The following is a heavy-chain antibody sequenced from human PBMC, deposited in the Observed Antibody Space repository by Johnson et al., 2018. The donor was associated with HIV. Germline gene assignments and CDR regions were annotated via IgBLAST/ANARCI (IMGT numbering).Heavy chain of an antibody. V-gene: IGHV3-20*04. Sequence: VQLVESGGGVVQPGGSLRLSCAASGFTFDDSGMSWVRQAPGKGLEWVSGINWNGGSTGYADSVKGRFTISRDNAKNSLYLQMNSLRAEDTALYYCARDFSDYGDYGRCAFDIWGQGTMVTVSS. J-gene: IGHJ3*02. CDR2: INWNGGST. CDR1: GFTFDDSG. D-gene: IGHD4-17*01. CDR3: ARDFSDYGDYGRCAFDI.